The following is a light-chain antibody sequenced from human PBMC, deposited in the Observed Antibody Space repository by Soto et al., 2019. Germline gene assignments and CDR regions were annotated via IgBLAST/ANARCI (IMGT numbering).Light chain of an antibody. Sequence: QSVLTQPPSASGTPWQRVAISCSGSSSNIGSNAVNWYQQLPGAAPKLLIYKNNLRPSGVPDRFSGSKSGASASLAISGLQSEDESDYYCAAWDDSLKGLVFGGGTKVTVL. V-gene: IGLV1-44*01. J-gene: IGLJ2*01. CDR3: AAWDDSLKGLV. CDR1: SSNIGSNA. CDR2: KNN.